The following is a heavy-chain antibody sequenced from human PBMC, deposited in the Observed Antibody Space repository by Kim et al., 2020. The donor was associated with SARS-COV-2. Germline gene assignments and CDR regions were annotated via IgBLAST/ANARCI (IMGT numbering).Heavy chain of an antibody. V-gene: IGHV3-13*01. CDR1: GFTFSRSD. J-gene: IGHJ5*02. CDR3: TRGYYGYRGIDL. D-gene: IGHD5-12*01. CDR2: IGIAGDT. Sequence: GGSLRLSCAASGFTFSRSDIHLVRQAPGKGLEWVSSIGIAGDTYYPASEKGRFTISRANAENSLFLQMNSLRDGDTAVYYCTRGYYGYRGIDLWGQGTLVTVSS.